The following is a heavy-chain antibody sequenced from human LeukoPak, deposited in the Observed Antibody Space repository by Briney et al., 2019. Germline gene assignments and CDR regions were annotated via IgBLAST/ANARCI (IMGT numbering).Heavy chain of an antibody. CDR3: ARGWLQPN. J-gene: IGHJ4*02. CDR1: GFTFSSYA. D-gene: IGHD5-24*01. V-gene: IGHV3-30*14. Sequence: PGGSLRLSCAASGFTFSSYAMHWVRQAPGKGLEWVAVISYDGSNKYYADSVKGRFTISRDNSKNTLYLQMNSLRAEDTAVYYCARGWLQPNWGQGTLVTVSS. CDR2: ISYDGSNK.